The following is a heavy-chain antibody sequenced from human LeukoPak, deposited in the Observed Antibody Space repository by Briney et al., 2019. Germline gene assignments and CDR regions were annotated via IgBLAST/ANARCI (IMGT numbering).Heavy chain of an antibody. J-gene: IGHJ3*02. CDR1: GFTFSSYA. D-gene: IGHD6-6*01. CDR3: AREEKVRATVPGAFDI. CDR2: ISGSGGGT. V-gene: IGHV3-23*01. Sequence: GGSLRLSCAASGFTFSSYAMSWVRQAPGKGLEWVSAISGSGGGTYYADSVKGRFTISRDNAKNSLYLQMNSLRAEDTAVYYCAREEKVRATVPGAFDIWGQGTMVTVSS.